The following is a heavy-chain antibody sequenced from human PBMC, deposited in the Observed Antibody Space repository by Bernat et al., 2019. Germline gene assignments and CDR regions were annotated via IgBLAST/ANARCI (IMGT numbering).Heavy chain of an antibody. CDR2: MNSDGSTI. CDR3: ATAGSYRFDY. CDR1: GFPFSSSW. Sequence: VQLVESGGGLVQTGGSLRLSCAVSGFPFSSSWMHWVRQAPGKGLVWVSRMNSDGSTINYADSVKGRFTISRDNAKNTLYLQINSLSAEDTAVYYCATAGSYRFDYWGQGTLVTVSS. D-gene: IGHD1-26*01. J-gene: IGHJ4*02. V-gene: IGHV3-74*01.